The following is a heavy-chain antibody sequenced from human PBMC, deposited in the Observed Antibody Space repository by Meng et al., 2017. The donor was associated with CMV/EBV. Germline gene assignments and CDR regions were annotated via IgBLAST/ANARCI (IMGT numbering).Heavy chain of an antibody. CDR3: AKRERFLEWLLYDY. CDR1: GFTVSSNY. V-gene: IGHV3-53*01. CDR2: IYSGGST. D-gene: IGHD3-3*01. J-gene: IGHJ4*02. Sequence: GGSLRLSCAASGFTVSSNYMSWVRQAPGKGLEWVSVIYSGGSTYYADSVKGRFTISRDNSKNTLYLQMNSLRAEDTAVYYCAKRERFLEWLLYDYWGQGTLVTGLL.